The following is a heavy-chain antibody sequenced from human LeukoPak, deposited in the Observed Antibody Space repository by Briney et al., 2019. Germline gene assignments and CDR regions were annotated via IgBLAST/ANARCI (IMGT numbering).Heavy chain of an antibody. J-gene: IGHJ4*02. CDR1: GFTFSDHY. CDR3: ARGGWASAFDY. CDR2: ARNKAKGYST. D-gene: IGHD6-19*01. V-gene: IGHV3-72*01. Sequence: GGSLRLSCAASGFTFSDHYMDWVRQAPGKGLEWVGRARNKAKGYSTDYAASVKGRFTTSRDDSKNSLYLQMNSLKTEDTAVYYCARGGWASAFDYWGQGTLVTVSS.